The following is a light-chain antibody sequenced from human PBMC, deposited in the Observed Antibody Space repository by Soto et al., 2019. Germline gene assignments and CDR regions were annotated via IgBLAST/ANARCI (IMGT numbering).Light chain of an antibody. CDR1: QSISSY. CDR2: AAS. Sequence: IQMTHSPSTLSASVGDRVTITCRASQSISSYLNWYQQKPGKAPKLLIYAASSLQSGVPSRFSGSGSGTDFTLTISSLQPEDFATYYCQQSYSTPPVNFGGGTKVDIK. V-gene: IGKV1-39*01. J-gene: IGKJ4*01. CDR3: QQSYSTPPVN.